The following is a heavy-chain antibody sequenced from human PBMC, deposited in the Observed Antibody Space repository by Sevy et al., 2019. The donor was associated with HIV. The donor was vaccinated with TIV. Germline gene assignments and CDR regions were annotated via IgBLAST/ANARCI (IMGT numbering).Heavy chain of an antibody. CDR3: ARAGRDRWYFDL. J-gene: IGHJ2*01. CDR2: SGLAGDT. D-gene: IGHD7-27*01. Sequence: GGSLRLSCVASGFTFGNYDMHWGRQAKGKGLEWVSASGLAGDTYYPGSVKGRFTISREKDKKSLYLQMNSLRAGDTAVYYCARAGRDRWYFDLWGRGTLVTVSS. CDR1: GFTFGNYD. V-gene: IGHV3-13*01.